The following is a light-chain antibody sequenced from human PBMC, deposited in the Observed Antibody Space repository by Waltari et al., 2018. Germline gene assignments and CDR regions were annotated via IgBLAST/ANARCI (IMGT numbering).Light chain of an antibody. CDR3: QQYYSTPHT. J-gene: IGKJ2*01. V-gene: IGKV4-1*01. CDR1: QSCLYSSNNKNY. CDR2: GAS. Sequence: DIVMTQSPDSLAVSLGERATINCKSSQSCLYSSNNKNYLAWYQQKPRQPARLLIYGASTRESGVPDRFSGSGSGTDFTLTISSLQAEDVAVYYCQQYYSTPHTFGQGTKLEIK.